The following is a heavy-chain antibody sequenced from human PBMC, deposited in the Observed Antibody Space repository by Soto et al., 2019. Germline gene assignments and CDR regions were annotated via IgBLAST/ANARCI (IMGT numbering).Heavy chain of an antibody. V-gene: IGHV3-23*01. CDR3: AKGSYGYFDY. J-gene: IGHJ4*02. D-gene: IGHD5-18*01. CDR1: GFTFSSYA. CDR2: ISGSGGST. Sequence: PGGSLRLSCAASGFTFSSYAMSWVRQAPGKGLEWVSAISGSGGSTYHADSVKGRFTISRDNSKNTLYLQMDSLRAEDTAVYYCAKGSYGYFDYWGQGTLVTVSS.